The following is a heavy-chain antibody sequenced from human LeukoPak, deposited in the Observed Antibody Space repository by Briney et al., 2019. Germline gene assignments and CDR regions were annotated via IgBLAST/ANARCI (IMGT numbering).Heavy chain of an antibody. CDR1: GFTFSSYS. Sequence: GGSLRLSCAASGFTFSSYSMSWVRQAPGKGLEWVSSITTSSTYISYADSVKGRFTISSDNAKNSLYLQLNSLRAEDTAVYYCARGKYSSRWFDYWGQGTLVTVSS. CDR3: ARGKYSSRWFDY. D-gene: IGHD6-19*01. V-gene: IGHV3-21*01. CDR2: ITTSSTYI. J-gene: IGHJ4*02.